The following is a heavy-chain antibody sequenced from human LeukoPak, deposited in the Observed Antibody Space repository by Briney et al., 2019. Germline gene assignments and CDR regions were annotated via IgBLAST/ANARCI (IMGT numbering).Heavy chain of an antibody. CDR1: GFTFSSYS. Sequence: PGGSLRLSCAASGFTFSSYSMNWVRQAPGKGLEWVSSISSSSSYIYYADSVKGRFTISRDNAKNSLYLQINSLRAEDTAVYYCARDRVLEMATLDYWGQGTLVTVSS. CDR2: ISSSSSYI. CDR3: ARDRVLEMATLDY. V-gene: IGHV3-21*01. D-gene: IGHD5-24*01. J-gene: IGHJ4*02.